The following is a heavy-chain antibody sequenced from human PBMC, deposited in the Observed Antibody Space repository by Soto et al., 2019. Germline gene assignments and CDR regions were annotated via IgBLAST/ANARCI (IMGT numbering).Heavy chain of an antibody. CDR1: GYTFTGYY. J-gene: IGHJ4*02. CDR2: INPNSGGT. Sequence: QVQLVQSGAEVKKPGASVKVSCKASGYTFTGYYMHWVRQAPGHGLEWLGWINPNSGGTNYAQKFQGRVTMTRDTSISTAYMELSRLRSDDTAVYYCARDLGRYSSGGENWGQGTLVTVSS. V-gene: IGHV1-2*02. CDR3: ARDLGRYSSGGEN. D-gene: IGHD6-19*01.